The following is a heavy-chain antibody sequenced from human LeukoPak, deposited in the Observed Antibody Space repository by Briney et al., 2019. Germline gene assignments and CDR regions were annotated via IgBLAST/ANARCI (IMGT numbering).Heavy chain of an antibody. CDR2: IRSDGSNK. V-gene: IGHV3-30*02. CDR3: AGAPYYYDGGGYSWGLNN. CDR1: GFSFSGYG. Sequence: GGSLRLSCAGSGFSFSGYGMHWVRQAPGKGLEWMAFIRSDGSNKYYADSVKGRFTISRDNSKNTLYLQMNSLRAEDTAVYYCAGAPYYYDGGGYSWGLNNWGQGTLVTVSS. J-gene: IGHJ4*02. D-gene: IGHD3-22*01.